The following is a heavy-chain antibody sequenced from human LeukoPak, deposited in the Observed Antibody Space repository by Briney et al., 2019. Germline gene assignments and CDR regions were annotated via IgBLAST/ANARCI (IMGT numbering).Heavy chain of an antibody. CDR1: GITFSSYA. J-gene: IGHJ4*02. V-gene: IGHV3-23*01. D-gene: IGHD3-3*01. CDR2: ISGSGGST. CDR3: AKDVRITIFGVVCDYFDY. Sequence: PGGSLRLSCAASGITFSSYAMSWVRQAPGKGLEWVSAISGSGGSTYYADSVKGRFTISRDNSKNTLYLQMNSLRAEDTAVYYCAKDVRITIFGVVCDYFDYWGQGTLVTVSS.